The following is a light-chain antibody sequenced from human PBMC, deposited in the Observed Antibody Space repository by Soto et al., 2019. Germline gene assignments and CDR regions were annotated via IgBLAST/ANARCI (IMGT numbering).Light chain of an antibody. J-gene: IGKJ5*01. V-gene: IGKV1-39*01. Sequence: EIHVSLSPSSLSASEGDRVTISCRASQSISTYLNWYQQKPGTAPRLLIYRASSVKSGVPPRFSGSGSGRDFTLTISSLRPEDFATYYCQQSYSTPAITFGQGTRLEI. CDR3: QQSYSTPAIT. CDR1: QSISTY. CDR2: RAS.